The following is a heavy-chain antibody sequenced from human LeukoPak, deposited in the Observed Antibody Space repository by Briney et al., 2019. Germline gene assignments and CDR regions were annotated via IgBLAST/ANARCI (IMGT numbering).Heavy chain of an antibody. Sequence: GGSLRLSCAASGFTFTTYAMSWVRQAPGKGLEWVSAISNTGDSTYHADSVKGRFTISRDNSKNTLFLQMNSLRAEDTAVYYCAKDNDPRAYSAYDSYDYWGQGTQVTVSS. CDR1: GFTFTTYA. CDR2: ISNTGDST. CDR3: AKDNDPRAYSAYDSYDY. D-gene: IGHD5-12*01. J-gene: IGHJ4*02. V-gene: IGHV3-23*01.